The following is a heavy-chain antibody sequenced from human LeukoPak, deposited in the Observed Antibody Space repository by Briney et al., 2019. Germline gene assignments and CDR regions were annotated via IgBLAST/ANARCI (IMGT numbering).Heavy chain of an antibody. D-gene: IGHD2-21*01. Sequence: WETLSLTCTVSGGSISGYYWNWIRQPPGKGLEWIGDTYYTGTTNYNPSLKSRVTISIDTSKSQFSLTLSSVTAADTGVYYCAIRIARNYRGVDVCGQGTTVTVPS. J-gene: IGHJ6*02. CDR3: AIRIARNYRGVDV. CDR2: TYYTGTT. CDR1: GGSISGYY. V-gene: IGHV4-59*08.